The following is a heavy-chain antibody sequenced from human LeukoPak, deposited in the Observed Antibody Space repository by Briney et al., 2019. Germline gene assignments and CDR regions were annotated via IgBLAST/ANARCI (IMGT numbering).Heavy chain of an antibody. CDR3: ARVAVVGATMGGFDY. D-gene: IGHD1-26*01. J-gene: IGHJ4*02. Sequence: ASVKVSCKASGYTFTSYGISWVRQAPGQGLEWMGRISAYNGHTNYAQKLQGRVTMTTDTSTSTAYMQLRSLRSDDTAVYYCARVAVVGATMGGFDYWGQGTLVTVSS. V-gene: IGHV1-18*01. CDR1: GYTFTSYG. CDR2: ISAYNGHT.